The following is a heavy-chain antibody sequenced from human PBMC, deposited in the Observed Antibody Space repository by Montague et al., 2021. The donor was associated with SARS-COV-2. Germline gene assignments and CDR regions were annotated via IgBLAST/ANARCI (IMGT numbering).Heavy chain of an antibody. CDR2: IDWDDDK. D-gene: IGHD4-23*01. Sequence: PALVKPTQTLTLTCTFSGFSLSTSGMCVSWIRQPPGKALEWLTLIDWDDDKYYSTSLKTRLTISKDTSKNRVVLTMTNMDPVDTATYYCARSYGTTVVTRAFDYWGQGTLVTVSS. CDR3: ARSYGTTVVTRAFDY. CDR1: GFSLSTSGMC. V-gene: IGHV2-70*01. J-gene: IGHJ4*02.